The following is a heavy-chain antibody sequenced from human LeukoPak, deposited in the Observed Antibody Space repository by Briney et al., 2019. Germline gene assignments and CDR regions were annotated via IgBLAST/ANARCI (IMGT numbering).Heavy chain of an antibody. Sequence: PGGSLRLSCAASGFTFGPYTMNWVRQAPGKGLEWVSYISSSSDTIYYADSVKGRFTISRDNAKNSLYLQMNSLRADDTAVYYCARFAAGGSYYYYMDVWGKGTTVTVSS. CDR3: ARFAAGGSYYYYMDV. J-gene: IGHJ6*03. CDR2: ISSSSDTI. D-gene: IGHD6-25*01. CDR1: GFTFGPYT. V-gene: IGHV3-48*04.